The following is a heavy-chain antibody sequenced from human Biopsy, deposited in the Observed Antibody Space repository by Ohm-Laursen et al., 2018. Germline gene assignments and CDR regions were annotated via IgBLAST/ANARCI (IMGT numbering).Heavy chain of an antibody. D-gene: IGHD3-9*01. Sequence: SLRLSCAASGFTFDDYGMHWVRQRPGKGLEWVPLISWDGSSRDYADSVKGRFTISRDNSKNSLYLQMNSLRAEDTALYFCARASRGQYFYYYYGMDVWGQGTTVTVSS. CDR1: GFTFDDYG. V-gene: IGHV3-43D*04. J-gene: IGHJ6*02. CDR3: ARASRGQYFYYYYGMDV. CDR2: ISWDGSSR.